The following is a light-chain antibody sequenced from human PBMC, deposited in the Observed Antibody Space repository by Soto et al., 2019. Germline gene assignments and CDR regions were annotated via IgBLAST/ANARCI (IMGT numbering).Light chain of an antibody. Sequence: QSALTQPASVSGSPGQSITISCGGPSSDVGAYIYVSWYQQFPGKAPKLILYEVNNRPSGVSNRLSGSKSDTTASLTISGLQPEDEADYYCSAYSDIDTKVFGTGTKVTVL. CDR1: SSDVGAYIY. V-gene: IGLV2-14*03. CDR2: EVN. CDR3: SAYSDIDTKV. J-gene: IGLJ1*01.